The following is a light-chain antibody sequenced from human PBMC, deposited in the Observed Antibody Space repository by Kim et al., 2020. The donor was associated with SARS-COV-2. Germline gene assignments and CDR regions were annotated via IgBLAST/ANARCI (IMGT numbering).Light chain of an antibody. Sequence: LSPGERAPLSCRASQSVSSNYLAWYQQTPGQAPRLIIYGGSRRATGIPDRFSGSGSGTDFTLTISRLEPEDFAVYYCQQYGTSRTFGQGTKVDIK. CDR1: QSVSSNY. J-gene: IGKJ1*01. V-gene: IGKV3-20*01. CDR2: GGS. CDR3: QQYGTSRT.